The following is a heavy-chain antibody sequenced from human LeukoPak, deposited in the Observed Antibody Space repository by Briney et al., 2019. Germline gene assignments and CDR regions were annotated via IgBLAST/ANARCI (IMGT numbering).Heavy chain of an antibody. J-gene: IGHJ3*02. Sequence: ASVEVSCKASGGTFSSYAISWVPQAPGQGLEWMGGILPSFGTANYAQKFQGRVTITTDESTSTAYMELSSLRSEDTAVYFFARARSGYPNDAFDIWGQGTMVTVCS. CDR1: GGTFSSYA. V-gene: IGHV1-69*05. CDR2: ILPSFGTA. D-gene: IGHD5-12*01. CDR3: ARARSGYPNDAFDI.